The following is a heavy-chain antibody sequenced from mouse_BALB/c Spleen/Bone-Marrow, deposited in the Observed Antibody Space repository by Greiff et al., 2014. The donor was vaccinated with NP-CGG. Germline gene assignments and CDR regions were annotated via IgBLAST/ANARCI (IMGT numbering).Heavy chain of an antibody. CDR3: ALSYGSSLYYYAMDY. V-gene: IGHV1-14*01. D-gene: IGHD1-1*01. CDR1: GYTFTSYV. CDR2: INPYNDGT. Sequence: VQLQQSGPELVKPGASVKMSCKASGYTFTSYVMHWVKQKPGQGLEWIGYINPYNDGTKYNEKFKGKATLTSDKSSSTAYMELSSLTSEDSAVYYCALSYGSSLYYYAMDYWGQGTSVTVSS. J-gene: IGHJ4*01.